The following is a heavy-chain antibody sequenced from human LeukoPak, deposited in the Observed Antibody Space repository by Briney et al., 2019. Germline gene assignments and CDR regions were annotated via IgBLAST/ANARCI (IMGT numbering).Heavy chain of an antibody. J-gene: IGHJ4*02. D-gene: IGHD3-22*01. CDR2: FDPEDGET. CDR1: GYTLTELS. Sequence: ASVKVSCKVSGYTLTELSMHWVRQAPGKGLEWMGGFDPEDGETIYAQKFQGRVTMTEDTSTDTAYMELSSLRSEDTAVYYSATGRIYYDSSGYYQLDYWGQGTLVTVSS. V-gene: IGHV1-24*01. CDR3: ATGRIYYDSSGYYQLDY.